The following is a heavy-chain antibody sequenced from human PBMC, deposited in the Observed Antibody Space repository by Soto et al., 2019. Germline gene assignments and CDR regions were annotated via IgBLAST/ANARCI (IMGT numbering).Heavy chain of an antibody. D-gene: IGHD3-10*01. Sequence: QLQLQESGPGLVKPSETLSLTCTVSGGSISSSSYYWGWIRQPPGKGLEWIGRIYYSGRTYYNSSLKTRVTTSVDTSKNQFALRLSSVTAADTAVYYCATLWGQDWGQGTLVTVSS. CDR3: ATLWGQD. J-gene: IGHJ4*02. CDR2: IYYSGRT. V-gene: IGHV4-39*01. CDR1: GGSISSSSYY.